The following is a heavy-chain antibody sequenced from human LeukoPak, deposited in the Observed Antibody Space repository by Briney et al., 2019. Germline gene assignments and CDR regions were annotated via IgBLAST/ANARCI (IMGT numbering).Heavy chain of an antibody. Sequence: PSETLSLTCTVSGGSVSSGSYYWSWNRQPPGKGLEWIGYIYYSGSTSYNPSLKSRVTISVDTSKNQFSLKLSSVTAADTAVYYCARDSGRYSSWLKNWFDPWGQGTLVTVSS. CDR3: ARDSGRYSSWLKNWFDP. D-gene: IGHD6-13*01. V-gene: IGHV4-61*01. CDR2: IYYSGST. CDR1: GGSVSSGSYY. J-gene: IGHJ5*02.